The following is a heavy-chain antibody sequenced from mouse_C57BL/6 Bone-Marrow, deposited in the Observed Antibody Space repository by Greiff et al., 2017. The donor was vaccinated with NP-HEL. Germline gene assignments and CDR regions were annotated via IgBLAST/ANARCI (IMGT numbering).Heavy chain of an antibody. CDR3: AREDYGSSPYYFDY. D-gene: IGHD1-1*01. V-gene: IGHV1-64*01. Sequence: QVQLQQPGAELVKPGASVKLSCTASGYTFTSYWMHWVKQRPGQGLEWIGMIHPNSGSTNYNEHFKSKATLTVDKSSSTAYMQLSSLTSEDSAVYYCAREDYGSSPYYFDYSGQGTTLTVSS. J-gene: IGHJ2*01. CDR2: IHPNSGST. CDR1: GYTFTSYW.